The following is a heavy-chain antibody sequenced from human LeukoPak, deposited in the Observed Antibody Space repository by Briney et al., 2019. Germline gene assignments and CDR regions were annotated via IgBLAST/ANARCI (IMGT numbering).Heavy chain of an antibody. CDR2: ISYDGSNK. V-gene: IGHV3-30*04. CDR1: GFTFSSYA. Sequence: GGSLRLSCAASGFTFSSYAMHWVRQAPGKGLEWVAVISYDGSNKYYADSVKGRFTISRDNSKNTLYLQVNSLRAEDTAVYYCARDSSSWYSYTSYYFDYWGQGTLVTVSS. CDR3: ARDSSSWYSYTSYYFDY. D-gene: IGHD6-13*01. J-gene: IGHJ4*02.